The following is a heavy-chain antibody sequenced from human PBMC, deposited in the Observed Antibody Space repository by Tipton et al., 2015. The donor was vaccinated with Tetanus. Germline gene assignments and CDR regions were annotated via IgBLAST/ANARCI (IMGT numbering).Heavy chain of an antibody. Sequence: QLVQSGADVKKPGESLKISCKASGYSFTSHWIGWVRQMPGKGLEWMGMIFPDDSDTRYSPSFQGRVTFSVDKSTSTVYLQWSSLKASDPAMYFCARMYSTSSPFDHWGQGTLVAVSS. D-gene: IGHD6-6*01. CDR1: GYSFTSHW. J-gene: IGHJ4*02. V-gene: IGHV5-51*01. CDR2: IFPDDSDT. CDR3: ARMYSTSSPFDH.